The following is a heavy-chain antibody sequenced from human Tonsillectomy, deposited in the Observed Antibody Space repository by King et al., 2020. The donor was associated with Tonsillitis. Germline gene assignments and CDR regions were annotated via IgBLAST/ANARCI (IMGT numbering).Heavy chain of an antibody. CDR3: ARGMTIFGVVTPNMDV. D-gene: IGHD3-3*01. V-gene: IGHV1-69*01. Sequence: KLVQSGAEVKKPGSSVKVSCKASGGTFSRYGVSWVRQAPGQGLEWMGGINPILGTTKHAQKFQGRVTISADESTSTAYIELSSLRSEDTAVYYCARGMTIFGVVTPNMDVWGKGTTVTVSS. CDR2: INPILGTT. J-gene: IGHJ6*03. CDR1: GGTFSRYG.